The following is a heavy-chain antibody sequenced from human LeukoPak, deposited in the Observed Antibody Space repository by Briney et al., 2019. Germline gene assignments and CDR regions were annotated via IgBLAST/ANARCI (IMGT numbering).Heavy chain of an antibody. CDR3: ARHIGGGIEDMDV. V-gene: IGHV4-59*08. CDR1: GGSIGTYY. J-gene: IGHJ6*03. D-gene: IGHD3-16*02. CDR2: IYVTGN. Sequence: SETLSLTCTVSGGSIGTYYWGWVRQSPGKGLEWIGYIYVTGNRYNPYLQSRVTISVDMSRNQFFLKMSSVTAADTAVYYCARHIGGGIEDMDVWGKGTKVTVSS.